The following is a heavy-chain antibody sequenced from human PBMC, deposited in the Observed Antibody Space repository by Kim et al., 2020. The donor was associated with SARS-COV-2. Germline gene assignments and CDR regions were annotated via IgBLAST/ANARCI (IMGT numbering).Heavy chain of an antibody. Sequence: RYGPSFQGQVTISADKSISTAYRQWSSLKASDTAMYYCATTIAVAGTFDYWGQGTLVTVSS. D-gene: IGHD6-19*01. J-gene: IGHJ4*02. V-gene: IGHV5-51*01. CDR3: ATTIAVAGTFDY.